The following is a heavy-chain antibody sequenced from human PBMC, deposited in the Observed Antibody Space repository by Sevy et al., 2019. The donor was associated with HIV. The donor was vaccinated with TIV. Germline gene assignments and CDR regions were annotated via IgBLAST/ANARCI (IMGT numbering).Heavy chain of an antibody. J-gene: IGHJ4*02. CDR3: AKDIGATGIAVVAN. CDR2: LNWDSGSV. V-gene: IGHV3-9*01. D-gene: IGHD6-19*01. CDR1: GFTFDDFA. Sequence: GGSLRLSCAASGFTFDDFAMHWVRQVPGKGLEWVSGLNWDSGSVAYADSVKDRFTISRDNAKNALFLQMNSLRAEDTASYYCAKDIGATGIAVVANWGQGIQVTVSS.